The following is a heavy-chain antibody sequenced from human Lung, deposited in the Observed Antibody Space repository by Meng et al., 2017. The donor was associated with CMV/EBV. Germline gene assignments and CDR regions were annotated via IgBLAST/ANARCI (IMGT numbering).Heavy chain of an antibody. J-gene: IGHJ4*02. D-gene: IGHD2-15*01. CDR2: IYYTGST. CDR3: ARVGGCSGGGCYHRLFDY. Sequence: QAQRQESGPGLVKPSPTLSLTCTVSGGSISSRDYYWSWIRQPPGKGLEWIGYIYYTGSTYYNPSLKSRVIISVDTSKNQFSLKLNSVTAADTAVYYCARVGGCSGGGCYHRLFDYWGQGTLVTVSS. V-gene: IGHV4-30-4*01. CDR1: GGSISSRDYY.